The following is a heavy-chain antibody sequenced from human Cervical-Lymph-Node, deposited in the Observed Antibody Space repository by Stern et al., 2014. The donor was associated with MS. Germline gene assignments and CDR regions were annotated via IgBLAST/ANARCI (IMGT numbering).Heavy chain of an antibody. D-gene: IGHD6-13*01. Sequence: EVQLVESGGGLVKPGGSLRLSCAASGFTFSSYSMNWVRQAPGKGLEWVSSISSSSSYIYYADSVKGRFTISRDNAKNSLYLQMNSLRAEDTAVYYCARDMSSSWYPNYWYFDLWGRGTLVTVSS. CDR1: GFTFSSYS. CDR2: ISSSSSYI. V-gene: IGHV3-21*01. CDR3: ARDMSSSWYPNYWYFDL. J-gene: IGHJ2*01.